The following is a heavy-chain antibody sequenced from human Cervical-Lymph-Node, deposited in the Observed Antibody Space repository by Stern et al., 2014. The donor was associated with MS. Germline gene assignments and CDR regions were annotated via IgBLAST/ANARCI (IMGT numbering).Heavy chain of an antibody. CDR3: ARVGEAGYYYYYYYGMDV. J-gene: IGHJ6*02. CDR2: INAGNGNT. Sequence: QDQLVQSGAEVKKPGASVKVSCKASGYTFTSYAMHWVRQAPGQRLEWMGWINAGNGNTKYSQKFQGRVTITRDTSASTAYMELSSLRSEDTAVYYCARVGEAGYYYYYYYGMDVWGQGTTVTVSS. D-gene: IGHD3-16*01. CDR1: GYTFTSYA. V-gene: IGHV1-3*01.